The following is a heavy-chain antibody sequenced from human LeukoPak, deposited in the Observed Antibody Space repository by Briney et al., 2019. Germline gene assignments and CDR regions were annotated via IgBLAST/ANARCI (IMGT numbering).Heavy chain of an antibody. CDR3: ARAEDIAAARSTLRY. Sequence: GASVKVSCKASGYTFTGYYMHWVRQAPGQGLEWMGWINPNSGGTNYAQKFQGRVTMTRDTSISTAYMELSRLRSDDTAVYYCARAEDIAAARSTLRYWGQGTLVTVSS. CDR1: GYTFTGYY. J-gene: IGHJ4*02. D-gene: IGHD6-13*01. V-gene: IGHV1-2*02. CDR2: INPNSGGT.